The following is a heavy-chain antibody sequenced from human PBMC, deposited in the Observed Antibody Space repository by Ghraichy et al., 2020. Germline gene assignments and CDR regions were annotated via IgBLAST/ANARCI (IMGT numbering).Heavy chain of an antibody. V-gene: IGHV4-59*01. Sequence: SETLSLTCTVSGGSISTYYWNWFRQPPGKGLEWVGHIHHSGSTKYNPSLKSRVSISLDTSKNQFSLELTSVTAADTAVYFCAREQAWLPQPPTDLYWFFDLLGRGTLVTVSS. J-gene: IGHJ2*01. CDR3: AREQAWLPQPPTDLYWFFDL. CDR2: IHHSGST. D-gene: IGHD5-12*01. CDR1: GGSISTYY.